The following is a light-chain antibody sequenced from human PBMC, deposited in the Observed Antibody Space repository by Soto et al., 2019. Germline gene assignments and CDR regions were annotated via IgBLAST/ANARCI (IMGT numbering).Light chain of an antibody. CDR1: NIGSKS. Sequence: SYELTQPPSVSVAPGKTARITCGGNNIGSKSVHWYQQKPGQAPVLVIYYDSDRPSGIPERFSGSNSGNTATLTISRVEAXXXXXXXCQVWDSSSDHLAVFGGGTQLTVL. V-gene: IGLV3-21*04. J-gene: IGLJ7*01. CDR2: YDS. CDR3: QVWDSSSDHLAV.